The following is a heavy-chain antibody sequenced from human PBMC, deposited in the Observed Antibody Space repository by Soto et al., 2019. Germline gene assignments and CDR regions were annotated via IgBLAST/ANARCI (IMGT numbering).Heavy chain of an antibody. CDR1: VASFSGYY. CDR2: INHSGST. V-gene: IGHV4-34*01. Sequence: XETMSPTCSVYVASFSGYYWSWMRQPPGKGLEWIGEINHSGSTNYNPSLKSRVTISVDTSKNQFSLKLSSVTAADTAVYYCARGPRGPGADYWGQGTLVTVSS. CDR3: ARGPRGPGADY. D-gene: IGHD4-17*01. J-gene: IGHJ4*02.